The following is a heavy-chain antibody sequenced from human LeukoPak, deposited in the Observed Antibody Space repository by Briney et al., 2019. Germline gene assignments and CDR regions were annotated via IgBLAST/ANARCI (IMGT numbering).Heavy chain of an antibody. D-gene: IGHD4-23*01. CDR3: AKDGERTVVTPDYYYYMDV. V-gene: IGHV3-23*01. Sequence: GGSLRLSCAASGFTFSRNGMTWVRQAPGKGLEWVSAISGSGGNTYYADSVKGRFTISRDNSKNTLYLQMNSLRAEDTAVYYCAKDGERTVVTPDYYYYMDVWGKGTTVTVSS. CDR2: ISGSGGNT. J-gene: IGHJ6*03. CDR1: GFTFSRNG.